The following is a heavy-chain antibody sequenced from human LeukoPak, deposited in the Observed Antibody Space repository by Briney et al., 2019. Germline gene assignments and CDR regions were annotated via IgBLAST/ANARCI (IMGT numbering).Heavy chain of an antibody. V-gene: IGHV3-23*01. CDR1: GFTFSSYA. CDR2: ISGSGGST. J-gene: IGHJ4*02. CDR3: AKDLTIFGVVINYFDY. D-gene: IGHD3-3*01. Sequence: GGSLRLSCAASGFTFSSYAMSWVRQAPGKGLEWVSAISGSGGSTYYADSVEGRFTISRDNSKNTLYLQMNSLRAEDTAVYYCAKDLTIFGVVINYFDYWGQGTLVTVSS.